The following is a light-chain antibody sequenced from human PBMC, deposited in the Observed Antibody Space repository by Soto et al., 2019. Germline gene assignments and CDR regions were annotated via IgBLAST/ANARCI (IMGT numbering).Light chain of an antibody. J-gene: IGKJ2*01. V-gene: IGKV3-20*01. CDR1: QSVSSAY. Sequence: EIVLTQSPGTLSLSPGERATLSCRASQSVSSAYILWFQQKPGQAPRLLIYGASYRAAGIPDRFGGSGSGTDFTLTISRREPEDFAVYYCHQFGISPYTFGQGTKLEIQ. CDR2: GAS. CDR3: HQFGISPYT.